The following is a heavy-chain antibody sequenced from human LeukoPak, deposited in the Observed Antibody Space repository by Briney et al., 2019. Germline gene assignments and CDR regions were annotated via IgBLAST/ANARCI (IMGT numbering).Heavy chain of an antibody. CDR1: GGSISSYY. V-gene: IGHV4-59*01. J-gene: IGHJ4*02. Sequence: SETLSLTCTVSGGSISSYYWSWIRQPPGKGLEWIGYIYYSGSTNYNPSLKSRVTISVDTSKNQFSLKLSSVTAADTAVYYCAKSPWEVGGFDYWGQGTLVTVSS. CDR3: AKSPWEVGGFDY. D-gene: IGHD1-26*01. CDR2: IYYSGST.